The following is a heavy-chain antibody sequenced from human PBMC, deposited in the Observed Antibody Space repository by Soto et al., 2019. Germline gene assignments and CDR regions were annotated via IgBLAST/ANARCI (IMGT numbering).Heavy chain of an antibody. D-gene: IGHD3-22*01. CDR2: IKSKTDGGTT. CDR1: GFTFSNAW. V-gene: IGHV3-15*07. CDR3: TTNPYYYDSSGYWPLKEYYFDY. J-gene: IGHJ4*02. Sequence: EVQLVESGGGLVKPGGSLRLSCAASGFTFSNAWMNWVRQAPGKGLEWVGRIKSKTDGGTTDYAAPVKGRFTISRDDSKNTLYLQMNSLKTEDTAVYYCTTNPYYYDSSGYWPLKEYYFDYWGQGTLVTVSS.